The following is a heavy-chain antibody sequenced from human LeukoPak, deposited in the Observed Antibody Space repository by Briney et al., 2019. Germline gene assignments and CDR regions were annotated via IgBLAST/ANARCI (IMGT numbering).Heavy chain of an antibody. V-gene: IGHV3-23*01. CDR3: AKLGYCSSTNCYYYYYYGMDV. Sequence: GGSLRLSCAASRFTFSSSAMSWVRQAPGKGLEWLSTISDSGGNTFYADSVKGRFTISRDNSKNTLYLQMNSLRAEDTAVYYCAKLGYCSSTNCYYYYYYGMDVWGQGTTVTVSS. CDR2: ISDSGGNT. D-gene: IGHD2-2*01. CDR1: RFTFSSSA. J-gene: IGHJ6*02.